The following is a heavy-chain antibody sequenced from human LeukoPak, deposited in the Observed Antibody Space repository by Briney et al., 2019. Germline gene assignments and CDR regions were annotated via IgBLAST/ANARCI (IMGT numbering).Heavy chain of an antibody. V-gene: IGHV3-72*01. Sequence: QSGGSLRLSCAASGFTFSDHYMDWVRQAPGKGLEWVGRIRNKANSYTTEYAASVKGRFTISRDNAKNSLYLQMNSLRAEDTAVYYCARSRGSGFDYWGQGTLVTVSS. CDR2: IRNKANSYTT. CDR1: GFTFSDHY. D-gene: IGHD6-19*01. J-gene: IGHJ4*02. CDR3: ARSRGSGFDY.